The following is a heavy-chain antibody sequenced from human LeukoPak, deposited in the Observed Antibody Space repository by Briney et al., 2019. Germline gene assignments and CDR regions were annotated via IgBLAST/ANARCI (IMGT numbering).Heavy chain of an antibody. CDR1: GGSFSGYY. D-gene: IGHD5-18*01. V-gene: IGHV4-34*01. J-gene: IGHJ4*02. CDR2: INHSGST. CDR3: ARGPDTAMTKTYYFDY. Sequence: PSETLSLTCAVYGGSFSGYYWSWIRQPPGKGLEWIGEINHSGSTNYNPSLKGRVTISVDTSKNQFSLKLSSVTAADTAVYYCARGPDTAMTKTYYFDYWGQGTLVTVSS.